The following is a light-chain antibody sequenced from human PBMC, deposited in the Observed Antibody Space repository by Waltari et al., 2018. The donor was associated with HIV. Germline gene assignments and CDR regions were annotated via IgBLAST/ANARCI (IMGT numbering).Light chain of an antibody. V-gene: IGKV3-20*01. Sequence: ESVFTQSSGTLSLSTGERATIPCMASQSVSSSYLAWYQQKPGQAPRLLIYGASNRATGIPDRFSGSGSGTDFTLTISRLEPEDFAVYYCQQYGSSSWTFGQGTKVEIK. CDR2: GAS. CDR3: QQYGSSSWT. CDR1: QSVSSSY. J-gene: IGKJ1*01.